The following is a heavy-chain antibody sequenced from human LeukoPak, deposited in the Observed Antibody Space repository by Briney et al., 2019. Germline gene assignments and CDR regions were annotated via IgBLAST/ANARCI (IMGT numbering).Heavy chain of an antibody. J-gene: IGHJ4*02. D-gene: IGHD4-17*01. CDR2: INPNSGGT. CDR3: ARENYGDYRVKIFDY. V-gene: IGHV1-2*02. Sequence: VASVKVSCKASGYTFTGYYMHWVRQAPGQGLEWMGWINPNSGGTNYAQKFQGRVTMTRDTSISTAYMVLSRLRSDDTAVYYCARENYGDYRVKIFDYWGQGTLVTVSS. CDR1: GYTFTGYY.